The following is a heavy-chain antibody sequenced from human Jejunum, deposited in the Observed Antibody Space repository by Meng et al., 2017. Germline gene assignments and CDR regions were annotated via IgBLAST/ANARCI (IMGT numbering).Heavy chain of an antibody. J-gene: IGHJ4*02. CDR3: TRGGMTSETTFFLH. Sequence: QVQLGQSGAEVKKAGASVKVSCKASGYTFTNYGINWVRQASGQGLEWMGWISADNGNAKYAQNLQDRVTLTTETSTTTAYMELRNLRSDDTAVYYCTRGGMTSETTFFLHWGQGTLVTVSS. D-gene: IGHD3-3*02. CDR1: GYTFTNYG. V-gene: IGHV1-18*01. CDR2: ISADNGNA.